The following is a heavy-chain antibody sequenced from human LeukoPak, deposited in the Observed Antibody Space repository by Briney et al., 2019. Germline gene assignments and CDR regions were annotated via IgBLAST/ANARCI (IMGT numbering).Heavy chain of an antibody. J-gene: IGHJ5*02. Sequence: GESLKISCKGSGYSFTSYWIGWVRQMPGKGLEWMGIIYPGDSDTRYSPSFQGQVTISADKSISTAYLQWSSLKASDTAMYYCARGKYCSSTSCYDGWLGSFDPWGQGTLATVSS. CDR2: IYPGDSDT. V-gene: IGHV5-51*01. CDR1: GYSFTSYW. D-gene: IGHD2-2*01. CDR3: ARGKYCSSTSCYDGWLGSFDP.